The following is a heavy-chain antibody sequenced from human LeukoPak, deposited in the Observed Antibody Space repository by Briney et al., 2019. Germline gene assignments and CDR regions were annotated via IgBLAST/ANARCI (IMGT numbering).Heavy chain of an antibody. CDR1: GFTFNSYW. CDR2: IKSKTEGGTT. D-gene: IGHD6-25*01. CDR3: TTAPARIDY. J-gene: IGHJ4*02. V-gene: IGHV3-15*01. Sequence: GGSLRLSCAASGFTFNSYWMSWVRQAPGKGLEWVGRIKSKTEGGTTDYAAPVKGRFTISRDDSKNTLYLQMNSLKTEDTAVYYCTTAPARIDYWGQGTLVIVSS.